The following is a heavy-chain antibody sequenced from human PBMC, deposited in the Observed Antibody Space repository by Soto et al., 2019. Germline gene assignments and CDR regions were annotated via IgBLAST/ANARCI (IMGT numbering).Heavy chain of an antibody. CDR2: ISYDGSNK. Sequence: PGGSLRLSCAASGFTFSNYAMSWVRQAPGKGLEWVSAISYDGSNKYYADSVKGRFTISRDNSKNTLYLQMNSLRAEDTAVYYCARGHYSSSWSSYYYYGMDVWGQGTTVTVSS. V-gene: IGHV3-30-3*01. CDR3: ARGHYSSSWSSYYYYGMDV. J-gene: IGHJ6*02. CDR1: GFTFSNYA. D-gene: IGHD6-13*01.